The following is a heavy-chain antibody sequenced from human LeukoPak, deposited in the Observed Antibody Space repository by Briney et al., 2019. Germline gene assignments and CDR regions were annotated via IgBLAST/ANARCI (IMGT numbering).Heavy chain of an antibody. D-gene: IGHD1-1*01. Sequence: GESLKISCKGSGYSFTNHWIGWVRQMPGKGLEWMGIIYPGDSDTRYGPSFQGQVTISADKSITTAYLQWNSLKASDTAMYYCALHLDGPPNWFDPWGQGTLVTVSS. CDR2: IYPGDSDT. V-gene: IGHV5-51*01. CDR1: GYSFTNHW. J-gene: IGHJ5*02. CDR3: ALHLDGPPNWFDP.